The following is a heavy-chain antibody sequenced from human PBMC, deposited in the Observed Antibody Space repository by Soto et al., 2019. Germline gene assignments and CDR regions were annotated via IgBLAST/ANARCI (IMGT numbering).Heavy chain of an antibody. D-gene: IGHD3-10*01. CDR3: ARGQSNYYGYYFDY. Sequence: LSLTCTVSGGSISSHYWSWIRQSPGKGLEWIGYIYNSGSTKYNPSLKSRVTISVDTSKNHFSLKVSPVTAADTAVYYCARGQSNYYGYYFDYWGQGTLVTVSS. J-gene: IGHJ4*02. V-gene: IGHV4-59*11. CDR1: GGSISSHY. CDR2: IYNSGST.